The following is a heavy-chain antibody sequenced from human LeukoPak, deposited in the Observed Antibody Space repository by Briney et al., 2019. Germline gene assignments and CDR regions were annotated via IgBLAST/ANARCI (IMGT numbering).Heavy chain of an antibody. CDR3: ARDAGYSSSWYDY. CDR1: GFTFSSYA. Sequence: PGGSLRLSCAASGFTFSSYAMSWVRQAPGKGLEWVANIKQDGSEKYYVDSVKGRFTISRDNAKNSLYLQMNSLRAEDTAVYYCARDAGYSSSWYDYWGQGTLVTVSS. V-gene: IGHV3-7*01. CDR2: IKQDGSEK. J-gene: IGHJ4*02. D-gene: IGHD6-13*01.